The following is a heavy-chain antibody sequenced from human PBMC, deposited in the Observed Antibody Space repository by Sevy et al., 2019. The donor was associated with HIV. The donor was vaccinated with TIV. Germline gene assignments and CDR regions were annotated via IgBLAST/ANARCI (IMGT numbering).Heavy chain of an antibody. CDR1: GFDFSSHW. CDR3: ATPRFDF. CDR2: MNTDGSST. Sequence: GGSLRLSCEASGFDFSSHWMQWVRQAPGKGLVWVSRMNTDGSSTNYADSVKGRFTISRDNAKNTLYLEMNNLRDEDTPLYYCATPRFDFWGPGTLVTVSS. J-gene: IGHJ4*02. V-gene: IGHV3-74*01.